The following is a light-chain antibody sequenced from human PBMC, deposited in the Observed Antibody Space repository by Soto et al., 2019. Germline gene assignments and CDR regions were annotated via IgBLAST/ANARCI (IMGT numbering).Light chain of an antibody. V-gene: IGKV3-20*01. Sequence: EIVLTQSPAILSLSPGERATLSCRASQKNSNKYLAWYQQKPGQAPRLLIFGASTRASGIPDRFSGRGSGTDFTLTISRLEPEDFAVYYCQQYDLGFTFGPGTKVDIK. CDR3: QQYDLGFT. J-gene: IGKJ3*01. CDR1: QKNSNKY. CDR2: GAS.